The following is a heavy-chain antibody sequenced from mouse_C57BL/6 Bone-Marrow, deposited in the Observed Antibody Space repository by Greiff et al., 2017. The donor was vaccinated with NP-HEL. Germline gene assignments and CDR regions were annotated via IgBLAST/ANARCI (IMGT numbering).Heavy chain of an antibody. CDR1: GYTFTDYY. J-gene: IGHJ4*01. D-gene: IGHD2-3*01. V-gene: IGHV1-26*01. CDR3: ADGYYAMDY. CDR2: INPNNGGT. Sequence: SGPELVKPGASVKISCKASGYTFTDYYMNWVKQSPGKSLEWIGDINPNNGGTSYNQKFKGKATLTVDKSSSTAYMELRSLTSEDSAVYYCADGYYAMDYWGQGTSVTVSS.